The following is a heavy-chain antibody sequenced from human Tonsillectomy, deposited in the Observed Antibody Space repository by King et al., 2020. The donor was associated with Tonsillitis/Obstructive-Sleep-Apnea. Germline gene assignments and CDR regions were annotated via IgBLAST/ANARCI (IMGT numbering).Heavy chain of an antibody. CDR3: ARVKGDYIWGSYRDYFDY. CDR2: IYYSVST. D-gene: IGHD3-16*02. J-gene: IGHJ4*02. V-gene: IGHV4-59*01. Sequence: QLQESGPGLVKPSETLSLTCTVSGGSISSYYWSWIRQPPGKGLEWIGYIYYSVSTNYNPSLKSRVTISVDTSKNQFSLKLSSVTAADTAVYYCARVKGDYIWGSYRDYFDYWGQGTLVTVSS. CDR1: GGSISSYY.